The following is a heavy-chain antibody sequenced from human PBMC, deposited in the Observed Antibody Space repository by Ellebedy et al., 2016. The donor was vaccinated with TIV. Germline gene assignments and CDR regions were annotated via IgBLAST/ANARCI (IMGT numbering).Heavy chain of an antibody. CDR1: GFTFSDYY. D-gene: IGHD6-19*01. Sequence: GSLRLXCAASGFTFSDYYMSWIRQPPGKGLEWIGEINHSGSTNYNPSLKSRVTISVDTSKNQFSLKLSSVTAADTAVYYCARHVPAGTSAFDIWGQGTMVTVSS. CDR3: ARHVPAGTSAFDI. J-gene: IGHJ3*02. V-gene: IGHV4-34*01. CDR2: INHSGST.